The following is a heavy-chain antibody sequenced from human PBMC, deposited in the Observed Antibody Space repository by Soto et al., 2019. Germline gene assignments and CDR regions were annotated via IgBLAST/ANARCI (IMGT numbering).Heavy chain of an antibody. J-gene: IGHJ6*02. CDR3: ARVWYGDYYYYGMDV. Sequence: QVQLVQSGAEEKKPGASVKVSCKASGYTFTSYAMHWVRQAPGQRLEWMGWINAGNGNTKYSQKFQGRVTITRDTSASTAYMELSSLRSEDTAVYYCARVWYGDYYYYGMDVWGQGTTVTASS. CDR1: GYTFTSYA. D-gene: IGHD4-17*01. V-gene: IGHV1-3*05. CDR2: INAGNGNT.